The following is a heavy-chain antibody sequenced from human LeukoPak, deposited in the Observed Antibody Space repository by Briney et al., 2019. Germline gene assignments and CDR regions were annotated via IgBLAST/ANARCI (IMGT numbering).Heavy chain of an antibody. J-gene: IGHJ4*02. CDR1: GFTFSSYA. Sequence: GGSLRLSCAASGFTFSSYAMSWVRQAPGKGLEWVAGISDDGSKKHYADSVKGRFTISRDNSKNTLFFQMDSLRAEDTAVYYCTRSLEGGLRFPVGYWGQGTLVTVSS. D-gene: IGHD3-3*01. CDR3: TRSLEGGLRFPVGY. V-gene: IGHV3-30*03. CDR2: ISDDGSKK.